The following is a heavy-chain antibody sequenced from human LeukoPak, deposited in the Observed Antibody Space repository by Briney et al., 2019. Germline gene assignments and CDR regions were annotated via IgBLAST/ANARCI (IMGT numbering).Heavy chain of an antibody. D-gene: IGHD6-19*01. CDR2: IIPILGIA. J-gene: IGHJ3*02. CDR1: GGTFSSYA. V-gene: IGHV1-69*10. Sequence: ASVKVSCKASGGTFSSYAISWVRQAPGQGLEWMGGIIPILGIANYAQKFQGRVTITADKSTSTASMELSSLRSEDTAVYYCARDNCIAVAVCRAFDIWGQGTMVTVSS. CDR3: ARDNCIAVAVCRAFDI.